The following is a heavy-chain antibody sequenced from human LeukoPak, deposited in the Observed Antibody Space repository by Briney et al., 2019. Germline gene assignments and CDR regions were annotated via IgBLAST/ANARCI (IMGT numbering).Heavy chain of an antibody. Sequence: GGSLRLSCAASGFTFSSNAMSWVRQAPGKGLEWVSAISGSGGSTYYADSVKGRFTISRDNSKNTLYLQMNSLRAEDTAVYYCAKDTYDFWSGYYIDYWGQGTLVTVSS. CDR3: AKDTYDFWSGYYIDY. D-gene: IGHD3-3*01. CDR1: GFTFSSNA. CDR2: ISGSGGST. V-gene: IGHV3-23*01. J-gene: IGHJ4*02.